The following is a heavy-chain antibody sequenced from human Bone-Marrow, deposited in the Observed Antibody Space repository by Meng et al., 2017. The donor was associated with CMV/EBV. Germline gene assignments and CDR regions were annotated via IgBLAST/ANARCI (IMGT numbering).Heavy chain of an antibody. J-gene: IGHJ6*02. Sequence: SETLSLTCTVSGGSVSSGSYYWSWIRQPPGKGLEWIGYIYYSGSTNYNPSLKRRVTISVDTSKNQFSLKLSSVTAADTAVYYCARDGSRYSNYYGMDVWGQGTTVTVSS. CDR3: ARDGSRYSNYYGMDV. CDR1: GGSVSSGSYY. CDR2: IYYSGST. V-gene: IGHV4-61*01. D-gene: IGHD4-11*01.